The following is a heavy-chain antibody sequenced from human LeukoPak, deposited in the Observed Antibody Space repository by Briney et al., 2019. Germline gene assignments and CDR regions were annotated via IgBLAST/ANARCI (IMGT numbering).Heavy chain of an antibody. CDR2: IYTSGST. CDR3: ARRIRGVIISPYYYYYYMDV. D-gene: IGHD3-10*01. J-gene: IGHJ6*03. V-gene: IGHV4-4*07. Sequence: SETLSLTCTVSGGSISSYYWSWIRQPAGKGLEWIGRIYTSGSTNYNPSLKSRVTISVDTSKNQFSLKLSSVTAADTAVYYCARRIRGVIISPYYYYYYMDVWGKGTTVTISS. CDR1: GGSISSYY.